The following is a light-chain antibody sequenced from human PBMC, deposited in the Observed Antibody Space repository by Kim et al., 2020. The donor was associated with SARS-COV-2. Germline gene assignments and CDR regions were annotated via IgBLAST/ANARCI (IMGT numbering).Light chain of an antibody. V-gene: IGKV1-27*01. CDR2: AAS. CDR3: QQCDNCPLT. J-gene: IGKJ1*01. CDR1: QDVSNY. Sequence: EIEMTQSPPSLSSSVGDRVTISCRASQDVSNYLAWFQLKPGKAPKLLIYAASNLQPGVPSRFSGSGSGTDFTLTVSSLQPEDFAVYYCQQCDNCPLTFGQGTKVDIK.